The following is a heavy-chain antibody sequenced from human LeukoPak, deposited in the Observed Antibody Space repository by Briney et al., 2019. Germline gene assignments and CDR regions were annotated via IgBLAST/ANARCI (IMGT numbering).Heavy chain of an antibody. CDR2: ISGSGGST. J-gene: IGHJ4*02. D-gene: IGHD1-1*01. Sequence: GRSLRLSCAASGFTFSSYGMHWVRQAPGKGLEWVSAISGSGGSTYYADSVKGRSTISRDNSKNTLYLQMNSLRAEDTAVYYCAKEEREPHAGYWGQGTLVTVSS. CDR1: GFTFSSYG. CDR3: AKEEREPHAGY. V-gene: IGHV3-23*01.